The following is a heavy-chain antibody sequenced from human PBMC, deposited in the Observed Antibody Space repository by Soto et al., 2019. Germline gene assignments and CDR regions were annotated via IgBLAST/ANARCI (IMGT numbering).Heavy chain of an antibody. V-gene: IGHV1-18*01. CDR2: ISAYNGNT. CDR3: AGGLVVVDAFDI. J-gene: IGHJ3*02. CDR1: VYTFTSYG. D-gene: IGHD3-22*01. Sequence: ASVKVSCKASVYTFTSYGISWVRQAPGQGLEWMGWISAYNGNTNYAQKLQGRVTMTTDTSTSTAYMELRSLRSDDTAVYYCAGGLVVVDAFDIWGQGTMVTVSS.